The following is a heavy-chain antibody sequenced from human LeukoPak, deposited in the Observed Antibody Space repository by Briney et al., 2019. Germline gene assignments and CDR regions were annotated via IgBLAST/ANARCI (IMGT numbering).Heavy chain of an antibody. Sequence: GASVNVSCKSSGYTFTSYYMHWVRQAPGQGLEWMGIINPSGGSTSYAQKFQGRVTMTRDTSTSTVYMELSRLRSEDTAVYYCAKDKEGFTGQPDAFDIWGQGTMVTVSS. CDR2: INPSGGST. J-gene: IGHJ3*02. CDR3: AKDKEGFTGQPDAFDI. CDR1: GYTFTSYY. D-gene: IGHD1-1*01. V-gene: IGHV1-46*01.